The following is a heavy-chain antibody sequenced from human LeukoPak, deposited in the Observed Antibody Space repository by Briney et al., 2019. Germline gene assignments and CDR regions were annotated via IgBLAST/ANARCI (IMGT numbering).Heavy chain of an antibody. CDR3: SRPPYHYGGYGSYYFDGMDV. V-gene: IGHV1-69*13. CDR1: GGTFSSYA. J-gene: IGHJ6*02. Sequence: SVTVSCKASGGTFSSYAISWVRQAPAQGLEWMGGINTIFGTANYAQKFQGRVTITADEYTSTAYLELRSMSSEDTAVYYCSRPPYHYGGYGSYYFDGMDVWGQGTTVTVSS. CDR2: INTIFGTA. D-gene: IGHD4-17*01.